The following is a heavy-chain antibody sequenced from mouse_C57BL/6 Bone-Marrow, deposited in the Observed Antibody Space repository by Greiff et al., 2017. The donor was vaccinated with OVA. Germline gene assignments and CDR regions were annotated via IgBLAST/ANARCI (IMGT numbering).Heavy chain of an antibody. CDR1: GFNIKDYY. J-gene: IGHJ2*01. CDR2: IDPEDGET. D-gene: IGHD2-1*01. Sequence: EVQLQQSGAELVKPGASVKLSCTASGFNIKDYYMHWVKQRTEQGLEWIGRIDPEDGETKSAPKFQGKATITADTASNTAYLQLSSLTSEDTAVYYCARRDYGNVYFDYWGQGTTLTVSS. CDR3: ARRDYGNVYFDY. V-gene: IGHV14-2*01.